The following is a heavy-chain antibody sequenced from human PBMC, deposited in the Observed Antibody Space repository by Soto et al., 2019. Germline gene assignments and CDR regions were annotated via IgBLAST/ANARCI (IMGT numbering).Heavy chain of an antibody. CDR1: GYTFTSYD. CDR2: MKPNSGNT. V-gene: IGHV1-8*01. Sequence: ASVKGSCKASGYTFTSYDINWVRQATGQGLEWMGWMKPNSGNTGYAQKFQGRLTMTRNTSISTAYLELSSLRSEDTAVYYCARAAVAAPNPGYFLHWGQGTPVTVSS. CDR3: ARAAVAAPNPGYFLH. D-gene: IGHD6-19*01. J-gene: IGHJ1*01.